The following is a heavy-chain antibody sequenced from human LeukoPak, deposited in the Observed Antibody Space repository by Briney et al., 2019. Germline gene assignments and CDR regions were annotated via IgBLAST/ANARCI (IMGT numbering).Heavy chain of an antibody. V-gene: IGHV3-21*01. CDR2: ISSSSSYI. CDR3: AKGYCSSTSCPSINYYYYYMDV. J-gene: IGHJ6*03. D-gene: IGHD2-2*01. CDR1: GFTFSSYS. Sequence: GGSLRLSCAASGFTFSSYSMNWVRQAPGKGLEWVSSISSSSSYIYYAGSVKGRFTISRDNAKNSLYLQMNSLRAEDTAVYYCAKGYCSSTSCPSINYYYYYMDVWGKGTTVTVSS.